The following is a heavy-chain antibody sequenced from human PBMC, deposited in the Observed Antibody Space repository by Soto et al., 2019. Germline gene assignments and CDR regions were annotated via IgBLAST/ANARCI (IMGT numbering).Heavy chain of an antibody. V-gene: IGHV3-23*01. Sequence: EVYLLESGGGLVQPGGSLRLSCTAYGLTFRNYAMTWVRQAPGRGLEWVSGISGSGSMKYYADSVKGRFTISRDNSKNMLFLQMDSLRDEDTAMYHCAKEAGAREQVPIPGDYWGQGTLVTVSS. CDR1: GLTFRNYA. J-gene: IGHJ4*02. CDR2: ISGSGSMK. CDR3: AKEAGAREQVPIPGDY. D-gene: IGHD6-13*01.